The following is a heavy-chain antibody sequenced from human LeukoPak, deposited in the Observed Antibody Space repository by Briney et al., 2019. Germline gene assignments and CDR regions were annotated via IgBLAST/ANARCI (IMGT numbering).Heavy chain of an antibody. CDR3: ASSWSRSWYREHHFDY. Sequence: GGSLRLSCAASRFTFSSYAMSWVRQAPGKGLDWVSFISGSGVSTDYADSVKGRFTISRDNSKNTLYLRMNSLRAEDTAVYYCASSWSRSWYREHHFDYWGQGTLVTVSS. J-gene: IGHJ4*02. V-gene: IGHV3-23*01. CDR1: RFTFSSYA. CDR2: ISGSGVST. D-gene: IGHD6-13*01.